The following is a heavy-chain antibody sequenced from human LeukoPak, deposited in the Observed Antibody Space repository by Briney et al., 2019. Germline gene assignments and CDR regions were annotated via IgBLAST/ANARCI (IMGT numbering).Heavy chain of an antibody. Sequence: GGSLRLSCAASGFTFSSYWMHWVRQAPGKGLVWVSRINSDGSSTSYADPVKGRFTISRDHAKNTLYLQMNSLRVEDTAGYYCVRDYVWGSYRPLGYWGQGTLVTVSS. V-gene: IGHV3-74*01. J-gene: IGHJ4*02. CDR1: GFTFSSYW. D-gene: IGHD3-16*02. CDR3: VRDYVWGSYRPLGY. CDR2: INSDGSST.